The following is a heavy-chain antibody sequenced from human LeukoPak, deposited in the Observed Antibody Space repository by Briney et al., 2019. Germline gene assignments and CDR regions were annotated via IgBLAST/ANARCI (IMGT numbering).Heavy chain of an antibody. CDR3: ATSSGWTGTFDY. J-gene: IGHJ4*02. D-gene: IGHD6-19*01. V-gene: IGHV3-15*01. Sequence: GGSLRLSCAASGFIFSNAWMAWVRQAPGKGLEWVGRIKSKTDGGTTDYAAPVKGKFTISRDDSKNTLYLQMNSLKTEDTAVYFCATSSGWTGTFDYWGQGTLVTVSS. CDR2: IKSKTDGGTT. CDR1: GFIFSNAW.